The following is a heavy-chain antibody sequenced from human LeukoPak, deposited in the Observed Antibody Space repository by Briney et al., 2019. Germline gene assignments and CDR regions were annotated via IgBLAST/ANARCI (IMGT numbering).Heavy chain of an antibody. Sequence: GGSLRLSXAASGFTFSSYSMNWVRQAPGKGLEWVSSISSSSSYIYYADSVKGRFTISRDNAKNSLYLQMNSLRAEDTAVYYCARGNDLWSGEGEGGYFDYWGQGTLVTVSS. CDR3: ARGNDLWSGEGEGGYFDY. D-gene: IGHD3-3*01. CDR1: GFTFSSYS. V-gene: IGHV3-21*01. J-gene: IGHJ4*02. CDR2: ISSSSSYI.